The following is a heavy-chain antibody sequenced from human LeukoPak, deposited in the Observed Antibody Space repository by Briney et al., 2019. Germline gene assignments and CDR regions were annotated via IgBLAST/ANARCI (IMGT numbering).Heavy chain of an antibody. V-gene: IGHV3-30*02. Sequence: GGSLSLSRAQSGFTFRSYGIQWVRQAPGKGREWVTYISDDGRNKWYAGSVTGRPTISRDNSKNTLSVQMNSLRPEDTAVYYCAKDKDYGWDYWGQGTLVTVSS. CDR1: GFTFRSYG. J-gene: IGHJ4*02. D-gene: IGHD4/OR15-4a*01. CDR3: AKDKDYGWDY. CDR2: ISDDGRNK.